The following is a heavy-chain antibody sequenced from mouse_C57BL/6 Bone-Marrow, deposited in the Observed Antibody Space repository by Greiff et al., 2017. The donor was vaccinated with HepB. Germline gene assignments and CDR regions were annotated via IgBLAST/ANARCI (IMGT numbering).Heavy chain of an antibody. D-gene: IGHD1-1*01. J-gene: IGHJ4*01. V-gene: IGHV1-55*01. CDR1: GYTFTSYW. Sequence: QVQLQQPGAELVKPGASVKMSCKASGYTFTSYWITWVKQRPGQGLEWIGHIYPGSGSTNYNEKFKSKATLTVDTSSSTAYMQLSSLTSEDSAVYYCARAITTVRTYAMDYWGQGTSVTVSS. CDR3: ARAITTVRTYAMDY. CDR2: IYPGSGST.